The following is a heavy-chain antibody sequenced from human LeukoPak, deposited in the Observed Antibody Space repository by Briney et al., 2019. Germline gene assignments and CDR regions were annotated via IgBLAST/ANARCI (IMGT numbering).Heavy chain of an antibody. Sequence: GGSLRLSCAASGFTFSSYWMHWVRQAPGKGLVWVSRINSDGSSTSYADSVKGRFTISRDNAKNTLYLQMNSLRAEDTAVYYCARVHSSSSVFYYCYMDVWGKGTTVTVSS. V-gene: IGHV3-74*01. J-gene: IGHJ6*03. CDR1: GFTFSSYW. D-gene: IGHD6-6*01. CDR3: ARVHSSSSVFYYCYMDV. CDR2: INSDGSST.